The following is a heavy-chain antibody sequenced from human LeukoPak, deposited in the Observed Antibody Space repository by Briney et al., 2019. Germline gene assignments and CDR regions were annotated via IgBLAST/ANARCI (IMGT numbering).Heavy chain of an antibody. CDR1: GVTFSSHA. CDR3: AIALSGTAGWFDP. V-gene: IGHV3-23*01. Sequence: GGSLRLSCAASGVTFSSHAMSWVRQAPGKGLEWVSGITGSGGSTYHAESVKGRFTISRDNSKNTLYLQMNSLRAEDTAVYYCAIALSGTAGWFDPWGQGTLVTVSS. J-gene: IGHJ5*02. CDR2: ITGSGGST. D-gene: IGHD2-2*01.